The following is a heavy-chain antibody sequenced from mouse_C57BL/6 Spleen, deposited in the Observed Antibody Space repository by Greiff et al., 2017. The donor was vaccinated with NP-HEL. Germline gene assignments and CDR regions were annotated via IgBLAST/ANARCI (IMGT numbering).Heavy chain of an antibody. Sequence: QVQLQQSGAELARPGASVKLSCKASGYTFTSYGISWVKQRTGQGLEWIGEIYPRSGNTYYNEKFKGKATLTADKSSSTAYMELRSLTSEDSAVYFCARSYGNGAWFAYWGQGTLVTVSA. CDR2: IYPRSGNT. CDR1: GYTFTSYG. D-gene: IGHD2-1*01. V-gene: IGHV1-81*01. CDR3: ARSYGNGAWFAY. J-gene: IGHJ3*01.